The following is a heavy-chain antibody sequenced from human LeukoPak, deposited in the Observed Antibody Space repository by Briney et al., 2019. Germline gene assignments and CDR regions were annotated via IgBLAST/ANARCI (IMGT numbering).Heavy chain of an antibody. CDR2: ITGSGGIT. CDR3: ARDERWFGEYPSFDY. CDR1: GFTFSSFG. Sequence: GGSLRLSCAASGFTFSSFGMTWVRQAPGKGLEWVSTITGSGGITYYADPVKGRFTISRDNSKNTLYLQMNSLRAEDTAVYYCARDERWFGEYPSFDYWGQGTLVTVSS. V-gene: IGHV3-23*01. D-gene: IGHD3-10*01. J-gene: IGHJ4*02.